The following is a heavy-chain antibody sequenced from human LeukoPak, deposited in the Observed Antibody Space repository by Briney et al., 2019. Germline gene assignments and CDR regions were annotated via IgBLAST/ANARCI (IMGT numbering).Heavy chain of an antibody. D-gene: IGHD4-17*01. Sequence: PGGSLRLSCAASGFTFSSYAMSWVRQAPGKGLEWVSAISGSGGSTYYADSVKGRFTISRDNSKNTLYLQMNSLRAEDTAVYYCAARIHRPYGDYIRGREILASFDYWGQGTLVTVSS. V-gene: IGHV3-23*01. CDR2: ISGSGGST. CDR3: AARIHRPYGDYIRGREILASFDY. J-gene: IGHJ4*02. CDR1: GFTFSSYA.